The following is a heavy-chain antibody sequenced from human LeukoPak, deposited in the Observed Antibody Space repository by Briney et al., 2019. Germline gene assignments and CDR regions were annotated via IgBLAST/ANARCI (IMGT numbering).Heavy chain of an antibody. V-gene: IGHV1-2*02. CDR3: ARVNPPTYCGGDCYSDY. J-gene: IGHJ4*02. CDR2: INPNSGGT. D-gene: IGHD2-21*01. CDR1: GYTFTGYY. Sequence: ASVKVSCKASGYTFTGYYMHWVRQAPGQGLEWMGWINPNSGGTNYAQKFQGRVTMTRDTSISTAYMELSRLRSDDTAVYYCARVNPPTYCGGDCYSDYWGQGTLVTVFS.